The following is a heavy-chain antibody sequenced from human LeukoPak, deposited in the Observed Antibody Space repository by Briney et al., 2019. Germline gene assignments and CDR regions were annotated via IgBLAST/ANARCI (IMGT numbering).Heavy chain of an antibody. CDR1: GYTFTSYG. CDR2: ISAYNGNT. V-gene: IGHV1-18*01. D-gene: IGHD5-18*01. J-gene: IGHJ5*02. Sequence: ASVKVSCKASGYTFTSYGISWVRQAPGQGLEWMGWISAYNGNTNYAQKLQGRVTMTTDTSTSTVYMELSSLRSEDTAVYYCARDWGDTAMYNWFDPWGQGTLVTVSS. CDR3: ARDWGDTAMYNWFDP.